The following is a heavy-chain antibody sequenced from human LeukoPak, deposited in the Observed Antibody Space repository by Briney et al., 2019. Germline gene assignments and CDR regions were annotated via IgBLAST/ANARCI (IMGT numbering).Heavy chain of an antibody. V-gene: IGHV3-73*01. CDR3: TRLSDTVMVYYENWYYMDV. Sequence: PGGSLRLSCAASGFTFSGSTMHWVRQASGKGLEWVGRIRSKANSYATAYAASVKGRFTISRDDSKNTAYLQMNSLKTGDTAVYYCTRLSDTVMVYYENWYYMDVWGKGTTVTVSS. CDR2: IRSKANSYAT. J-gene: IGHJ6*03. D-gene: IGHD5-18*01. CDR1: GFTFSGST.